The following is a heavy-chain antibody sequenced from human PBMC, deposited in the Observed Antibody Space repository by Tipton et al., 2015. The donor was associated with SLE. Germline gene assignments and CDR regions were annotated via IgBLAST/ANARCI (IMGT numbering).Heavy chain of an antibody. V-gene: IGHV4-39*01. CDR1: GGSVSSGAFC. CDR2: LYYSGTT. D-gene: IGHD3-22*01. J-gene: IGHJ6*02. CDR3: ARQAKFYYDSSGYSYFYYGLDV. Sequence: TLSLTCIVSGGSVSSGAFCWGWIRQPPGKGLEWIGSLYYSGTTYYNTSLKSRVTISIDTSKNQFSLKLTSVAAADTAVYYCARQAKFYYDSSGYSYFYYGLDVWGQGTTVTVSS.